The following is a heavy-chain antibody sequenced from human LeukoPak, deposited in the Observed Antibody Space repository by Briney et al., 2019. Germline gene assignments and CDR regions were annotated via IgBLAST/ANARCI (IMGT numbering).Heavy chain of an antibody. D-gene: IGHD4-23*01. CDR1: GGTFSSYT. Sequence: SVKVSCKASGGTFSSYTISWVRQAPGQELEWMGRIIPILGIANYAQKFQGRVTITADKSTSTAYMELSSLRSEDTAVYYCARGKMVTRGLDVWGQGTTVTVSS. CDR2: IIPILGIA. CDR3: ARGKMVTRGLDV. V-gene: IGHV1-69*02. J-gene: IGHJ6*02.